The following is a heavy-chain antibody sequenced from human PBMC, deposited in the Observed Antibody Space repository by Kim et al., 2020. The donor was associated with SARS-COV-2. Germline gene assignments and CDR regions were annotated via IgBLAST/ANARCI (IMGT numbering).Heavy chain of an antibody. V-gene: IGHV4-59*01. CDR3: AREWGAISWRDHWYFDL. Sequence: LKSRVTISVDTSKNQFSLKLSSVTAADTAVYYCAREWGAISWRDHWYFDLWGRGTLVTVSS. J-gene: IGHJ2*01. D-gene: IGHD1-26*01.